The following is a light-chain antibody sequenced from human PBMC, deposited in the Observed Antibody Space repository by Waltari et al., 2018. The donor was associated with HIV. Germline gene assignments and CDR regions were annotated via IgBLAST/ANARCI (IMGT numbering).Light chain of an antibody. CDR2: DVS. Sequence: QSALTQPRSVSGSPGQSVTISCTGTSSDVGGYNYVSCYQQHPGKAPKLMIYDVSIRPAGVSNRVSGSKAGNTASLTISGLQAEDEADYYCSSYTSSSTLVFGGGTKLTVL. CDR1: SSDVGGYNY. J-gene: IGLJ2*01. CDR3: SSYTSSSTLV. V-gene: IGLV2-14*01.